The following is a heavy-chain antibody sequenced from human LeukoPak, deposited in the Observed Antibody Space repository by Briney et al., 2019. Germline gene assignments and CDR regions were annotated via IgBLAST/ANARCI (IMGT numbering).Heavy chain of an antibody. Sequence: PGGSLRLSCAASGFSFSDYYMSWIRQAPGKGLEWISYISSSGSNIYADSVKGRFTISRDNAKNSLYLQMNSLKSEDTAVYYCTTTRTITSIWYYFDYWGQGALVTVSS. V-gene: IGHV3-11*01. CDR2: ISSSGSNI. CDR1: GFSFSDYY. J-gene: IGHJ4*02. CDR3: TTTRTITSIWYYFDY. D-gene: IGHD6-13*01.